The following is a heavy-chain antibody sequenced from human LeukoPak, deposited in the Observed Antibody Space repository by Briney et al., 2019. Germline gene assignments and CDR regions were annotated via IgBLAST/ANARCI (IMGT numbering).Heavy chain of an antibody. CDR1: GGSISSGSYY. Sequence: PSETLSLTCTVSGGSISSGSYYWSWIRQPAGKGLEWIGRTYTSGSTNYNPSLKSRVTISVDTSKNQFPLKLSSVTAADTAVYYCARTTHKPSIVVGDPLFDYWGQGTLVTVSS. V-gene: IGHV4-61*02. CDR3: ARTTHKPSIVVGDPLFDY. CDR2: TYTSGST. J-gene: IGHJ4*02. D-gene: IGHD2-21*01.